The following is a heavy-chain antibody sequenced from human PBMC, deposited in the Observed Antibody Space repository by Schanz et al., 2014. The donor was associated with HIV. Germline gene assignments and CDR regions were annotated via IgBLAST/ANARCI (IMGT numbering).Heavy chain of an antibody. V-gene: IGHV3-33*08. CDR3: ARDREIGQHYYYDNSGHSMDV. Sequence: VQLVESGGGLVQPGRSLRLSCAASEFIFSSYGIHWVRQAPGKGLEWVALIWYDGSKKYYADSVKGRFTISRDNSKNTLFLQMNSLRAEDTAVYYCARDREIGQHYYYDNSGHSMDVWGQGTTVSVS. J-gene: IGHJ6*02. CDR2: IWYDGSKK. CDR1: EFIFSSYG. D-gene: IGHD3-22*01.